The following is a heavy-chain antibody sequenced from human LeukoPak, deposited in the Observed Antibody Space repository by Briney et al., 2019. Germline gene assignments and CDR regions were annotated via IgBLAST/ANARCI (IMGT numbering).Heavy chain of an antibody. D-gene: IGHD1-26*01. CDR1: GFTFSPYG. CDR3: GRGKASGGYSEYGLDALEM. J-gene: IGHJ3*02. CDR2: IWHDGSK. V-gene: IGHV3-33*01. Sequence: GMSLVLSCAASGFTFSPYGMHWVRQAPGKGLEWVAVIWHDGSKFYVDSVKGRFTISRDNSKNTLYLQMNSLRTEDTAVYYCGRGKASGGYSEYGLDALEMWGQGTMVTVSS.